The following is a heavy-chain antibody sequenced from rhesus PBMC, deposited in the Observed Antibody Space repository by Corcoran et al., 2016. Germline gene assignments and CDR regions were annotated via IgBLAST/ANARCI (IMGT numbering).Heavy chain of an antibody. CDR2: IYGRSGST. V-gene: IGHV4-147*01. Sequence: QVQLQESGPGLVKPSETLSLTCAVSGYSISSNYWSWIRQPPGKGLEWIGYIYGRSGSTYYNPYRKSRSTISADTSKNQFSLKLSSVTAADTAVYYCARRIGYNYSPWGQGVLVTVSS. CDR3: ARRIGYNYSP. J-gene: IGHJ4*01. D-gene: IGHD5-12*01. CDR1: GYSISSNY.